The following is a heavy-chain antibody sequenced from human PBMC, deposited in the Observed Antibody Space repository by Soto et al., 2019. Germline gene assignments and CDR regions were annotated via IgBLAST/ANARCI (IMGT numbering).Heavy chain of an antibody. CDR3: AKDRGITFGGVIVPADY. CDR2: ISYDGSNK. D-gene: IGHD3-16*02. CDR1: GFTFSSYG. Sequence: GGSLRLSRAASGFTFSSYGMHWVRQAPGKGLEWVAVISYDGSNKYYADSVKGRFTISRDNSKNTLYLQMNSLRAEDTAVYYCAKDRGITFGGVIVPADYWGQGTLVTVSS. V-gene: IGHV3-30*18. J-gene: IGHJ4*02.